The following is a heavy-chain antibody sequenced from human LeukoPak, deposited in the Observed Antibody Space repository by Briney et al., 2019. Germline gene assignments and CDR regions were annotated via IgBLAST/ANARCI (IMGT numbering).Heavy chain of an antibody. CDR2: IYHSGST. Sequence: SETLSLTCAVSGYSISSGYYWGWIRQPPGKGLEWIGSIYHSGSTYYNPSLKSRVTISVDTSKNQFSLKLSSVTAADTAVYYCASRAPYYDILTGYYEDYWGQGTLVTVSS. CDR3: ASRAPYYDILTGYYEDY. CDR1: GYSISSGYY. D-gene: IGHD3-9*01. V-gene: IGHV4-38-2*01. J-gene: IGHJ4*02.